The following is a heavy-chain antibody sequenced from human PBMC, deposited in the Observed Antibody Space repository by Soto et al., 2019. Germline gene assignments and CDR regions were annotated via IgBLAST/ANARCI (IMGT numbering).Heavy chain of an antibody. CDR3: ARVGRDLSYYYYGMDV. V-gene: IGHV1-46*01. CDR2: INPSGGST. J-gene: IGHJ6*02. D-gene: IGHD3-10*01. Sequence: ASVKVSCKASGYTFTSYYMHWVRQAPGQGLEWMGIINPSGGSTSYAQKFQGRVTITRDTSTSSVYMELSSLRSEDTAVYYCARVGRDLSYYYYGMDVWGQGTTVTVSS. CDR1: GYTFTSYY.